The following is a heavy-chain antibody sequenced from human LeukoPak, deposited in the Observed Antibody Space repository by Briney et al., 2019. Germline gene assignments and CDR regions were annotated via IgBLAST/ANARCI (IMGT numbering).Heavy chain of an antibody. CDR1: GYTFIAYG. V-gene: IGHV1-18*01. CDR2: VSPSHTTR. CDR3: ARDYILPLETDNGDGFAI. J-gene: IGHJ3*02. Sequence: ASVKVSCNSSGYTFIAYGISWVRQAPGQGLEWMGWVSPSHTTRVYAQQFQGRVTMTADTNTNTVSMELRSLRSDDTAVYFCARDYILPLETDNGDGFAIWGQGTVVSVSS. D-gene: IGHD3-3*02.